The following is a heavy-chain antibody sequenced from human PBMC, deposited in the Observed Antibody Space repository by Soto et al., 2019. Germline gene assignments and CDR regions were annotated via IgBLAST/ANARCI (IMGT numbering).Heavy chain of an antibody. J-gene: IGHJ4*02. Sequence: VQLVESGGGLVQPGGSLRLSCAASGFTVSTKYMSWVRQAPGKGLEWVSGIYSGGSTFYADSGRGRFTISRDNSKNTVNLQMNSLRAEDTAVYYCARDPWAADYWGQGTLVTVSS. CDR3: ARDPWAADY. D-gene: IGHD3-16*01. CDR2: IYSGGST. V-gene: IGHV3-66*01. CDR1: GFTVSTKY.